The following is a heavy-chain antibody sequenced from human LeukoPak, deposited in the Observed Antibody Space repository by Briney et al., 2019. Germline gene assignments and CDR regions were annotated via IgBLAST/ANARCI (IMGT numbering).Heavy chain of an antibody. CDR1: GGSINPYY. J-gene: IGHJ4*02. Sequence: SETLSLTCTVSGGSINPYYWSWIRQPPGKGLEWIGNIYYSGSTNYNPSLKSRVTISVDTSKNQFSLKLSSVTAADTAVYYCARVRSWMHLWTSFDYWGQGTLVTVSS. V-gene: IGHV4-59*01. D-gene: IGHD5-18*01. CDR2: IYYSGST. CDR3: ARVRSWMHLWTSFDY.